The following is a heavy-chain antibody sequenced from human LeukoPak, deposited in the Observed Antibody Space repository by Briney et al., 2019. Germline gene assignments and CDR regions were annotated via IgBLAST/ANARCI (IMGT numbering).Heavy chain of an antibody. CDR1: GYSFTNYW. V-gene: IGHV5-51*01. J-gene: IGHJ6*03. CDR2: IYLGDSDT. CDR3: GSGSYRHYYYYYMDV. D-gene: IGHD3-10*01. Sequence: GESLKISCKGSGYSFTNYWIGWVRQMPGKGLEWMGIIYLGDSDTRYSPSFQGQVTISADKSISTAYLQWSSLKASGTAMYYYGSGSYRHYYYYYMDVWGKGTTVTVSS.